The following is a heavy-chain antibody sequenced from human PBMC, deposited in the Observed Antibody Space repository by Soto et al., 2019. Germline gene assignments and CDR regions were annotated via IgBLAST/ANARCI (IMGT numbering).Heavy chain of an antibody. Sequence: PSETLSLACTVSGGSISSGGYYWSRIRQHPGKGLEWIGYIYYSGSTYYNPSLKSRVTISVDTSKNQFSLKLSSVTAADTAVYYCARVLIKPPGYYYHYYMAVWGKGTTVTVSS. D-gene: IGHD3-10*01. V-gene: IGHV4-31*03. J-gene: IGHJ6*03. CDR1: GGSISSGGYY. CDR2: IYYSGST. CDR3: ARVLIKPPGYYYHYYMAV.